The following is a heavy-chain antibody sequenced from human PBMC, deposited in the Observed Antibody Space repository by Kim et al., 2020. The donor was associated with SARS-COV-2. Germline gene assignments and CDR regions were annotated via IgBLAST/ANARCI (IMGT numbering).Heavy chain of an antibody. CDR3: ARDPPYYDILTGYQRLYYFDY. D-gene: IGHD3-9*01. CDR1: GFTFSDYY. V-gene: IGHV3-11*01. Sequence: GGSLRLSCAASGFTFSDYYMSWIRQAPGKGLEWVSYISSSGSTIYYADSVKGRFTISRDNAKNSLYLQMNSLRAEDTAVYYCARDPPYYDILTGYQRLYYFDYWGQGTLVTVSS. J-gene: IGHJ4*02. CDR2: ISSSGSTI.